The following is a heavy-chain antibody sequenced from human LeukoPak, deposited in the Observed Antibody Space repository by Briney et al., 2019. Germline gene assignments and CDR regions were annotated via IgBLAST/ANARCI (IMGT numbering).Heavy chain of an antibody. CDR1: GYTFTGDY. J-gene: IGHJ4*02. D-gene: IGHD6-13*01. CDR3: ARPVSRDRTAAAQFDY. Sequence: ASVKVSCKASGYTFTGDYMHWVRQAPGQGLEWMGWINPNSGGTNYAQKFQGRVTMTRDTSISTAYMELSRLRSDDTAVYYCARPVSRDRTAAAQFDYWGQGTLVTVSS. CDR2: INPNSGGT. V-gene: IGHV1-2*02.